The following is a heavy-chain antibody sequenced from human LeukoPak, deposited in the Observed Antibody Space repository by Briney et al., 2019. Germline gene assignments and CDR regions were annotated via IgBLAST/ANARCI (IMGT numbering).Heavy chain of an antibody. CDR3: ARDIRGTSGNYFDY. D-gene: IGHD3-10*01. CDR1: GFTFSSYN. V-gene: IGHV3-48*01. Sequence: GGSLRLSCAASGFTFSSYNMNWVRQAPGKGLEWVSYISSSSGSIHYAGSVKGRFTISRDNAKNSLYLQMNSLRAEDTAVYYCARDIRGTSGNYFDYWGQGTLVTVSS. J-gene: IGHJ4*02. CDR2: ISSSSGSI.